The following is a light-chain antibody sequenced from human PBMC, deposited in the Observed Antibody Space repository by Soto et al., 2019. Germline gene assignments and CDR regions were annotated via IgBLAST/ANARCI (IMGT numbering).Light chain of an antibody. V-gene: IGKV3-20*01. CDR2: GAS. CDR1: QSVRSSY. J-gene: IGKJ1*01. CDR3: QQYGGMWT. Sequence: IVLTQSPGTLSLSSGERTTLSCRASQSVRSSYLAWYQQKPGQAPRLLIYGASSRATGIPDRFSGSGSGTDFTLTINRLEPEDFAVYYCQQYGGMWTFGQGTKVDIK.